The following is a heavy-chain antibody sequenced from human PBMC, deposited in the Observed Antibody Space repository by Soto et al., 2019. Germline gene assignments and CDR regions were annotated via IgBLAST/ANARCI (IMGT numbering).Heavy chain of an antibody. V-gene: IGHV1-69*01. Sequence: QVQLVQSGAEVKKPGSSVKVSCKASGGTFSSYAISWVRQAPGQGLAWMGGIIPIFGTANYAQKFQGRVRITADESTSTAYMELSSLRSEDTAVYYCAFFGVKNNNFDYWGQGTLVPVSS. D-gene: IGHD3-3*01. CDR2: IIPIFGTA. J-gene: IGHJ4*02. CDR3: AFFGVKNNNFDY. CDR1: GGTFSSYA.